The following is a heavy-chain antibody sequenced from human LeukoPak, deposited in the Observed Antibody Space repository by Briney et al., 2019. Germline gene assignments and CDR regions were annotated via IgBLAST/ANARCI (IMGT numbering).Heavy chain of an antibody. Sequence: PGGSLRLSCAASGFSVSSNYMSWVRQAPGKGLEWVSVIYSGVSTYYADSVKGRFTISRDNSKNTLYLQMNSLRAEDTAVYYCARTVGYGDYHWFDPWGQGTLVTVSS. CDR1: GFSVSSNY. CDR3: ARTVGYGDYHWFDP. J-gene: IGHJ5*02. CDR2: IYSGVST. D-gene: IGHD4-17*01. V-gene: IGHV3-53*01.